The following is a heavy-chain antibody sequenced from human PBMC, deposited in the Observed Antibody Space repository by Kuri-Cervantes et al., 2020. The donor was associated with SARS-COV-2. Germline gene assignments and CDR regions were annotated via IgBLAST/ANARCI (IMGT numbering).Heavy chain of an antibody. V-gene: IGHV3-30*02. D-gene: IGHD3-3*01. CDR3: ARDTRYYDFWSGYVSSENFSRSHYYYYMDV. CDR1: GFTFSSFG. J-gene: IGHJ6*03. CDR2: IRCDGSNK. Sequence: GESLKISCAASGFTFSSFGMHWVRQAPGKGLEWVAFIRCDGSNKYYADSVKGRFTISRDNSKNTLYLQMNSLRAEDTAGYYCARDTRYYDFWSGYVSSENFSRSHYYYYMDVWGKGTTVTVSS.